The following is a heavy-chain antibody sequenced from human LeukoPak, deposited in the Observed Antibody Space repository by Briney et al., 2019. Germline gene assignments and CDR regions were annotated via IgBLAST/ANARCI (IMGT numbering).Heavy chain of an antibody. D-gene: IGHD4-11*01. CDR2: IIPIFGTA. Sequence: SVKVSCKASGGTFSSYAISWVRQAPGQGLEWMGGIIPIFGTANYAQKFQGGVTITADESTSTAYMELSSLRSEDTAVYYCASADRRLSYYSNPPFGMDVWGQGTTVTVSS. J-gene: IGHJ6*02. CDR3: ASADRRLSYYSNPPFGMDV. V-gene: IGHV1-69*01. CDR1: GGTFSSYA.